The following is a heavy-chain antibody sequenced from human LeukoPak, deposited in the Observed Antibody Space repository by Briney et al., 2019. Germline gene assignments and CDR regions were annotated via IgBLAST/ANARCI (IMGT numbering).Heavy chain of an antibody. J-gene: IGHJ4*02. D-gene: IGHD6-19*01. CDR3: AREVAGISGDY. Sequence: GGSLRLSCAASGFTFSSYEMNWVRQAPGKGLEWAAGISYDGSDKEYAESVKGRFTISRDNSKNTMYLQMNSLRAEDTAVYYCAREVAGISGDYWGQGTLVTVSS. CDR1: GFTFSSYE. CDR2: ISYDGSDK. V-gene: IGHV3-30*04.